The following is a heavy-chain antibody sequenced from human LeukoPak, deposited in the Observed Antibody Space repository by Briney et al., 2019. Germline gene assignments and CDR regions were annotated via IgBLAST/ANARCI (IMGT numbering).Heavy chain of an antibody. CDR2: ISYDGSNT. CDR1: GFTFSSYA. J-gene: IGHJ6*03. CDR3: ARENSNQYYYYMDV. V-gene: IGHV3-30*04. Sequence: GRSLRLSRAGSGFTFSSYAMHWVRQAPGKGLEWVAVISYDGSNTYYADSVKGRFTISRDNSKNTLYLQMNSLRAEDTAVYYCARENSNQYYYYMDVWGKGTTVTVSS. D-gene: IGHD4-11*01.